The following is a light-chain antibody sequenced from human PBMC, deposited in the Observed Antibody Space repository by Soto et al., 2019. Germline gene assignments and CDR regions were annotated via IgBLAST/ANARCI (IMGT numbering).Light chain of an antibody. J-gene: IGKJ4*01. CDR2: DAS. V-gene: IGKV1-33*01. Sequence: DIQMTQSPSSLSASVGDRVTITCQASQDISNYLNWYQQKPGKAPKLLIYDASNLETGVPPRFSGSGSATDFTFTTSSRQPEDIATYYCQQYDNLPLLTFGGGTKVEIK. CDR3: QQYDNLPLLT. CDR1: QDISNY.